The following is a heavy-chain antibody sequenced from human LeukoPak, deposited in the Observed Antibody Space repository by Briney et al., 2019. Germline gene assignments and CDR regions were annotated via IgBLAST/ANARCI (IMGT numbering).Heavy chain of an antibody. CDR1: GGSFSGYY. J-gene: IGHJ6*03. D-gene: IGHD2-2*01. CDR2: INHSGST. V-gene: IGHV4-34*01. Sequence: SETLSLTCAVYGGSFSGYYWSWIRQPPGKGLEWIGEINHSGSTNCNPSLKSRVTISVDTSKNQFSLKLSSVTAAVTAVYYCARLTVQLPDYYYYYYMDVWGKGTTVTVSS. CDR3: ARLTVQLPDYYYYYYMDV.